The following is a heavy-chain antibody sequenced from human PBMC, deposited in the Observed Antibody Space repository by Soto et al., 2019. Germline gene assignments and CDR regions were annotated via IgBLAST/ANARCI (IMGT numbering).Heavy chain of an antibody. CDR3: ARGPKLTDFGDRGYYGMDV. V-gene: IGHV1-46*01. CDR1: GYTFSNYY. J-gene: IGHJ6*02. Sequence: QVHLVQSGAEVKKPGASVTFPCKASGYTFSNYYMHWVRQAPGQGLEWVGIINPSGGGTTYAQNFQGGVTMTRDTSTSTVYMELNSLRSEDTAVYYCARGPKLTDFGDRGYYGMDVWGHGTTVTVSS. CDR2: INPSGGGT. D-gene: IGHD4-17*01.